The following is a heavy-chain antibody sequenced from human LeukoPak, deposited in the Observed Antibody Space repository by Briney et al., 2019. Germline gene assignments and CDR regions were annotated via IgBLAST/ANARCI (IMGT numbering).Heavy chain of an antibody. CDR2: IFHGRNT. V-gene: IGHV4-38-2*02. D-gene: IGHD2-15*01. CDR3: AREGGSASSEVY. Sequence: SETLSLTCTVSGYSISSGYYWGWIRQPPGKGLEWIGSIFHGRNTYYNPSLKSRVTISVDTPKNQFSLKLNSVTAADTAVYYCAREGGSASSEVYWGQGTLVTVSS. J-gene: IGHJ4*02. CDR1: GYSISSGYY.